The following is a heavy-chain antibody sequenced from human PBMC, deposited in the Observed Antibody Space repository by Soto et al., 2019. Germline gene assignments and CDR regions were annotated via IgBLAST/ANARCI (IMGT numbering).Heavy chain of an antibody. V-gene: IGHV4-30-4*01. CDR2: IYYIAGP. CDR3: ARDPYQDYSDSYYYYALDA. J-gene: IGHJ6*02. CDR1: GDSVSNGDYS. D-gene: IGHD4-17*01. Sequence: ASETLSLTCSVSGDSVSNGDYSWSWIRQPPGKGLEWIGYIYYIAGPYYNPSLQSRVTISMDTSKNQVSLNLTSVTAADTAVYFCARDPYQDYSDSYYYYALDAWGPGLTVTVSS.